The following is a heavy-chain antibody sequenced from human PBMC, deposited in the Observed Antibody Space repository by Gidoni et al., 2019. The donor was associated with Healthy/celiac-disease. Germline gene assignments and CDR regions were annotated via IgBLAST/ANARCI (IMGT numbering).Heavy chain of an antibody. CDR1: GGSFSGYY. CDR3: ARLVVPAAIGGKNYYYYYMDV. Sequence: QVQLQQWGAGLLKPSETLSLTCAVYGGSFSGYYWSWIRQPPGKGLEWIGELNHSGSTNYNPSLKSRVTISVDTSKNQFSLKLSSVTAADTAVYYCARLVVPAAIGGKNYYYYYMDVWGKGTTVTVSS. V-gene: IGHV4-34*01. CDR2: LNHSGST. D-gene: IGHD2-2*01. J-gene: IGHJ6*03.